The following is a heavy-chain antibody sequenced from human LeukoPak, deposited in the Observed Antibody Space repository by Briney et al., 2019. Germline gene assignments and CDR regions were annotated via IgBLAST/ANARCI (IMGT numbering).Heavy chain of an antibody. Sequence: GGSLRLSCAPSGFTFSNHGMLWVRQAPGRGLKWVAFMRYEGSNQYYADSGKGRFTTSKDSSKNTLYLQLINLRDEDTAVYYCAKEVGVATRGSFAYWGQGTLVTLS. CDR2: MRYEGSNQ. V-gene: IGHV3-30*02. CDR3: AKEVGVATRGSFAY. CDR1: GFTFSNHG. D-gene: IGHD1-26*01. J-gene: IGHJ4*02.